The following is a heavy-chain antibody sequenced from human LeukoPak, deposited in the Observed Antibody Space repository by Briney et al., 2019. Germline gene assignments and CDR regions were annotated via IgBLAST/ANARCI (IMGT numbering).Heavy chain of an antibody. CDR2: IYSGGAT. D-gene: IGHD1/OR15-1a*01. J-gene: IGHJ5*02. Sequence: GGSLRLSCAASGFTVSSIYMSWVRQAPGKGLEWVSLIYSGGATYYADSTKGRFTISRDNSRNTLYLQMNSLRDEDTALYYCARGITGTNNWFDPWGQGTLVTVSS. CDR1: GFTVSSIY. V-gene: IGHV3-66*02. CDR3: ARGITGTNNWFDP.